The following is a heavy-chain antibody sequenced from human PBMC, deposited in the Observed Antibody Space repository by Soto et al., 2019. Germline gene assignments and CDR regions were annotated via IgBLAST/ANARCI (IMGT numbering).Heavy chain of an antibody. Sequence: ASEKVSCKVSGYTLTELSMHWVRQAPGKGLEWMGGFDPEDGETIYAQKFQGRVTMTEDTSTDTAYMELSSLRSEDTAVYYCATDDVLEARKNCSSTSCYTYYYYYYGMDVWGQGTTVTVSS. V-gene: IGHV1-24*01. D-gene: IGHD2-2*02. CDR2: FDPEDGET. CDR1: GYTLTELS. J-gene: IGHJ6*02. CDR3: ATDDVLEARKNCSSTSCYTYYYYYYGMDV.